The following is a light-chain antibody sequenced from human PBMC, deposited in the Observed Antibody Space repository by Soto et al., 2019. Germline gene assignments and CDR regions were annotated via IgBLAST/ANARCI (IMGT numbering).Light chain of an antibody. Sequence: EIVLTQSPATLSLSPGERATLSCRASQSVSSYLIWYQQKPGQAPRLLISDASTRAAGIPTRFSGSGSGTDFTLTISSLEPEDFAVYYCQQRRDWPITFGQGTRLEIK. CDR2: DAS. CDR3: QQRRDWPIT. J-gene: IGKJ5*01. V-gene: IGKV3-11*01. CDR1: QSVSSY.